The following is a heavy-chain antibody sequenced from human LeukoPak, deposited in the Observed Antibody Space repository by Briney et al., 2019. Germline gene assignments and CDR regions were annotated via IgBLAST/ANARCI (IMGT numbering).Heavy chain of an antibody. D-gene: IGHD6-19*01. J-gene: IGHJ4*02. Sequence: PGGSLRLSCAASGFIFSSYGMHWVRQAPGKGLEWVAFIRYDGSNKYYADSVKGRFTISRDNSKNTLYLRMDSLRAEDTAVYYCAKDSSGWRRTVDYWGQGTLVTDSS. V-gene: IGHV3-30*02. CDR2: IRYDGSNK. CDR3: AKDSSGWRRTVDY. CDR1: GFIFSSYG.